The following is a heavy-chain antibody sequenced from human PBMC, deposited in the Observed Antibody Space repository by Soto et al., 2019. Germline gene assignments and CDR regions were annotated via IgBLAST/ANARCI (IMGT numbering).Heavy chain of an antibody. CDR2: ISGSGAST. CDR3: ANIREMTSFY. Sequence: GGSLRLSCAASGFTFSSYDMSWVRQAPGEGLEWVSVISGSGASTYYADSVKGRFTIPRDNSKNTLYLQMNGLRAEDTAVYYCANIREMTSFYWGQGTLVTVSS. CDR1: GFTFSSYD. J-gene: IGHJ4*02. D-gene: IGHD1-26*01. V-gene: IGHV3-23*01.